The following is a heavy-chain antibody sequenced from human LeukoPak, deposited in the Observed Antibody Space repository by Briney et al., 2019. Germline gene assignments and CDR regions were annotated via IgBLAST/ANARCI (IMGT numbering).Heavy chain of an antibody. Sequence: AGGSLRLSCAASGFTFNKFGMQWVRQAPGKGLEWVAFIPYDGSNEYYADSVKGRFTISRDNSKNTLYLQMNSLRAEDTAVYYCAKQGGVVPMDVWGQGTTVTVSS. CDR3: AKQGGVVPMDV. J-gene: IGHJ6*02. D-gene: IGHD2-2*01. CDR1: GFTFNKFG. V-gene: IGHV3-30*02. CDR2: IPYDGSNE.